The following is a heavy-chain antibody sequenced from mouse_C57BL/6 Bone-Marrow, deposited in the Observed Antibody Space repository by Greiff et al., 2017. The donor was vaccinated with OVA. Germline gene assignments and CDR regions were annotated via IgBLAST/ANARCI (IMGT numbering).Heavy chain of an antibody. CDR2: INPGSGGT. J-gene: IGHJ2*01. CDR1: GYAFTNYL. D-gene: IGHD1-1*01. CDR3: ARGDGSSREFDY. V-gene: IGHV1-54*01. Sequence: QVQLQQSGAELVRPGTSVKVSCKASGYAFTNYLIEWVKQRPGQGLEWIGVINPGSGGTNYNEKFKGKATLTADKSSSTAYMQLSSLTSEDAAVYVCARGDGSSREFDYWGQGTTLTVSS.